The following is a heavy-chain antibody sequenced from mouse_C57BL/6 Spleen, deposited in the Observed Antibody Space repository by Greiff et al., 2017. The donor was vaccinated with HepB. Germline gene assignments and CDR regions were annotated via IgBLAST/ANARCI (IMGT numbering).Heavy chain of an antibody. V-gene: IGHV1-22*01. CDR1: GYTFTDYH. Sequence: EVQLQQSGPELVKPGASVKMSCKASGYTFTDYHMHWVKQSHGKSLEWIGYINPNNGGTSYNQKFKGKATLTVNKSSSTAYMELRSLTSEDSAVYYCARDYYGNSYWYFDVWGTGTTVTVSS. CDR2: INPNNGGT. J-gene: IGHJ1*03. D-gene: IGHD2-1*01. CDR3: ARDYYGNSYWYFDV.